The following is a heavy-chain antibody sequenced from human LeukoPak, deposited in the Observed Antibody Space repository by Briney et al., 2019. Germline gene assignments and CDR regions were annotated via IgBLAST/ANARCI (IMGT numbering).Heavy chain of an antibody. J-gene: IGHJ4*02. CDR2: IRTKAYGGTT. CDR1: GFTFGDYA. V-gene: IGHV3-49*04. CDR3: HRGYYCGGDCYFAFDY. D-gene: IGHD2-21*02. Sequence: PGGSLRLSCTASGFTFGDYAINWVRQAPGKGLEWVGFIRTKAYGGTTEYAAPVKARFTISRDDSKSIAYLQMNSLKTEDTAVHYCHRGYYCGGDCYFAFDYWGQGTLVTVSS.